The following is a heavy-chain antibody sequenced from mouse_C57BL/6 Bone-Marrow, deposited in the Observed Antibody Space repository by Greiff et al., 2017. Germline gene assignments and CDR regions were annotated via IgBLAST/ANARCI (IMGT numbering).Heavy chain of an antibody. CDR1: GYTFTSYW. CDR2: IYPSDSET. Sequence: VQLQQPGAELVRPGSSVKLSCKASGYTFTSYWMDWVKQRPGQGLEWIGNIYPSDSETHYNQKFKDKATLTVDKSSSTAYMQLSSLTSEDSAVYYCARRIYYDYPRPFDYWGQGTTLTVSS. V-gene: IGHV1-61*01. D-gene: IGHD2-4*01. CDR3: ARRIYYDYPRPFDY. J-gene: IGHJ2*01.